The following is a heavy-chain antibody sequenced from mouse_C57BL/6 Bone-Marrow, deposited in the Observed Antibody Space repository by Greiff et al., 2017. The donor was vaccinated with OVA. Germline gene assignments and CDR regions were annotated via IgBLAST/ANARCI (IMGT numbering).Heavy chain of an antibody. D-gene: IGHD2-2*01. CDR2: ISSGSSSI. V-gene: IGHV5-17*01. J-gene: IGHJ1*03. Sequence: EVQRVESGGGLVKPGGSLKLSCAASGFTFSDYGMHWVRQAPEKGLEWVAYISSGSSSIYYADTVKGRFTIARDNAKNTLFLQMTSLRSEDTAMYECERGGYDDGEYFDVWGTGTTVTVSS. CDR1: GFTFSDYG. CDR3: ERGGYDDGEYFDV.